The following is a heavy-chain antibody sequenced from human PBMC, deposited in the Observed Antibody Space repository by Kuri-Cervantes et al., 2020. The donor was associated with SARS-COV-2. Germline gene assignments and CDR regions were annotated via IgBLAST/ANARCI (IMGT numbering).Heavy chain of an antibody. CDR3: ARDFRSATGPDY. CDR1: GFTFSSYG. Sequence: GGSLRLPCAASGFTFSSYGMHWVRQAPGKGLEWVAVISYDESNKYYADSVKGRFTISRDNSKNTLYLQMNSLRSEDTAVYYCARDFRSATGPDYWGQGTRVTVSS. J-gene: IGHJ4*02. V-gene: IGHV3-30*03. D-gene: IGHD4-17*01. CDR2: ISYDESNK.